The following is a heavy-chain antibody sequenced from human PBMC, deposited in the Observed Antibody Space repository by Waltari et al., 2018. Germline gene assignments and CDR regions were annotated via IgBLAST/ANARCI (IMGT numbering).Heavy chain of an antibody. V-gene: IGHV3-21*01. J-gene: IGHJ4*02. CDR3: AVWGGYNDY. CDR2: ISSSSGYI. CDR1: GFTFSSYS. Sequence: EVQLVESGGGLVKPGGSLRLSCAASGFTFSSYSMNWVRQAPGKGLEWVSSISSSSGYIYYADSVKGRFTISRDNAKNSLYLQMNSLRAEDTAVYYCAVWGGYNDYWGQGTLVTVSS. D-gene: IGHD5-12*01.